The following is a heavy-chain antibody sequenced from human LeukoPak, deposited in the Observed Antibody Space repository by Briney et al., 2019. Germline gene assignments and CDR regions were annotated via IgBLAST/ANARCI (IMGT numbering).Heavy chain of an antibody. J-gene: IGHJ4*02. CDR2: ISSSGSTI. V-gene: IGHV3-11*04. Sequence: PGGSLRLSCAASGFTFSDYYMSWIRQAPGKGLEWVSYISSSGSTIYYADSVKGRFTISRDNAKNSLYLQMNSLRAEDTAVYYCAREDSSSWPQLDYWGQGTLVTVSS. CDR3: AREDSSSWPQLDY. D-gene: IGHD6-13*01. CDR1: GFTFSDYY.